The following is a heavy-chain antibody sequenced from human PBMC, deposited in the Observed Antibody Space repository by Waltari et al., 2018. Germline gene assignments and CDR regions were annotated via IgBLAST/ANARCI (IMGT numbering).Heavy chain of an antibody. V-gene: IGHV4-30-2*01. J-gene: IGHJ2*01. CDR2: IYHSGST. D-gene: IGHD2-21*01. Sequence: QLQLQESGSGLVKPSQTLSLPCAVSGGSISSGGYSWSWIRQPPGKGLEWIGYIYHSGSTYYNPSLKSRVTISVDRSKNQFSLKLSSVTAADTAVYYCASCGGDCYRYWYFDLWGRGTLVTVSS. CDR1: GGSISSGGYS. CDR3: ASCGGDCYRYWYFDL.